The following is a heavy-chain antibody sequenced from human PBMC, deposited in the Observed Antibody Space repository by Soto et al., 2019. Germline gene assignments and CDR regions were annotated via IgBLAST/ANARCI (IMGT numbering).Heavy chain of an antibody. V-gene: IGHV3-11*06. CDR2: ISSSSSYT. CDR1: GFTFSDYY. CDR3: ARGGQQLRYGGPFDY. Sequence: SGGSLRLSCAAYGFTFSDYYMSWIRQAPGKGLEWVSYISSSSSYTNYAASVKGRFTISRDNAKNSLYLQMNSLRAEDTAVYYCARGGQQLRYGGPFDYWGQGTLVTVSS. J-gene: IGHJ4*02. D-gene: IGHD6-13*01.